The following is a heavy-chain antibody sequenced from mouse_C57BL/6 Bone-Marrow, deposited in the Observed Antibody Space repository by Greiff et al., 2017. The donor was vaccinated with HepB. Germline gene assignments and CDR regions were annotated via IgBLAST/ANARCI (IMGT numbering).Heavy chain of an antibody. V-gene: IGHV5-12*01. J-gene: IGHJ4*01. CDR2: ISNGGGST. D-gene: IGHD1-1*01. CDR1: GFTFSDYY. Sequence: DVHLVESGGGLVQPGGSLKLSCAASGFTFSDYYMYWVRQTPEKRLEWVAYISNGGGSTYYPDTVKGRFTISRDNAKNTLYLQMSRLKSEDTAMYYCALNLLYYYGSMDYWGQGTSVTVSS. CDR3: ALNLLYYYGSMDY.